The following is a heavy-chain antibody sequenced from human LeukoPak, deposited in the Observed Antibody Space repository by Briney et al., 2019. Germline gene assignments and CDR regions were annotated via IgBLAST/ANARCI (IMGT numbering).Heavy chain of an antibody. CDR2: LSFDGDHK. CDR3: VRARAGGLDY. CDR1: GFTFRHYA. D-gene: IGHD3-16*01. Sequence: GGSLRLSCAASGFTFRHYAVHWVRQAPGRGLEWVAVLSFDGDHKYYAESVKRRFTISKDNSNNTLFLQMDSLRLEDTALYYCVRARAGGLDYWGQGTLVTVSS. V-gene: IGHV3-30*04. J-gene: IGHJ4*02.